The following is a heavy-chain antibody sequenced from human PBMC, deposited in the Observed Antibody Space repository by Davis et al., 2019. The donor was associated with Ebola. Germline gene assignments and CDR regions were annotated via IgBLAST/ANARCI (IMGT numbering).Heavy chain of an antibody. D-gene: IGHD3-9*01. V-gene: IGHV3-30*04. Sequence: PGGSLRLSCAASGFTFSSYAMHWVRQAPGKGLEWVAVISYDGSNKYYADSVKGRFTISRDNSKNTLYLRMNSLRVEDTALYHCARVNAATGYSRFDTWGQGTLVTVSS. CDR1: GFTFSSYA. CDR2: ISYDGSNK. J-gene: IGHJ5*01. CDR3: ARVNAATGYSRFDT.